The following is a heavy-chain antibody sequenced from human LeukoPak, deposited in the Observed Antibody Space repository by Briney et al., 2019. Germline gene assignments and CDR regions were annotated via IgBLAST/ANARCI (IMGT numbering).Heavy chain of an antibody. V-gene: IGHV3-48*01. Sequence: PGGSLRLSCAASGFTFSSYSMNWVRQAPGKGLEWVSYISSSSSTIYYADSVTARFTISRDNAKNSLYLQMNSLRAEDTAVYYCAFGAVPDAFDIWGQGTMVTVSS. CDR2: ISSSSSTI. CDR3: AFGAVPDAFDI. D-gene: IGHD3-3*01. CDR1: GFTFSSYS. J-gene: IGHJ3*02.